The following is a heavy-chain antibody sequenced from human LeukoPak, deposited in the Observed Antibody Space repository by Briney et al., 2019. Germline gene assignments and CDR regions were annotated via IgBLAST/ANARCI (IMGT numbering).Heavy chain of an antibody. V-gene: IGHV3-13*01. CDR2: IGTAGDT. Sequence: GGSLRLSCAASGFTSSSYDMHWVRQATGKGLEWVSAIGTAGDTYYPGSVKGRFTISRENAKNSLYLQMNSLRAGDTAVYYCARGQDSSGYGPNWFDPWGQGTLVTVSS. CDR3: ARGQDSSGYGPNWFDP. D-gene: IGHD3-22*01. CDR1: GFTSSSYD. J-gene: IGHJ5*02.